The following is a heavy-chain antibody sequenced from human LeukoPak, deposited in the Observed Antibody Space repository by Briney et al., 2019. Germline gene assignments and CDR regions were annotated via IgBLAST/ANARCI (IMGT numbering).Heavy chain of an antibody. V-gene: IGHV3-11*04. J-gene: IGHJ6*02. Sequence: GGSLRLSCAASGFTFSDYYMSWIRQAPGKGLEWVSYISSSGSTIYYADSVKGRFTISRDNSKNTLYLQMNSLRAEDTAVYYCAKSDGDCSGGSCYGGAYYYYYGMDVWGQGTTVTVSS. CDR3: AKSDGDCSGGSCYGGAYYYYYGMDV. D-gene: IGHD2-15*01. CDR1: GFTFSDYY. CDR2: ISSSGSTI.